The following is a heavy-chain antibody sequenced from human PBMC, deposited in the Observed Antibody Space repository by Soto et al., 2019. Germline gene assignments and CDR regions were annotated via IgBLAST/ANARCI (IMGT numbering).Heavy chain of an antibody. CDR2: LVPIFGTP. CDR1: GDTFSSYA. J-gene: IGHJ5*02. V-gene: IGHV1-69*01. Sequence: QVQLVQSGAEVKKPGSSVKVSCKSSGDTFSSYAISWVRQAPGQELEWMGGLVPIFGTPRLAPKFQDRVTITADESTNTGHMELTRPRSHDSAADDCATDGKQDKGYYYRLFTWGQ. D-gene: IGHD5-12*01. CDR3: ATDGKQDKGYYYRLFT.